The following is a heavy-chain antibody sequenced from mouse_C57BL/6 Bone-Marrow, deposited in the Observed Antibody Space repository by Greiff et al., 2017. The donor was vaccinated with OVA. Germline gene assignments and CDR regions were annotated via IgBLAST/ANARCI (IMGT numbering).Heavy chain of an antibody. CDR1: GYTFTSYW. V-gene: IGHV1-69*01. Sequence: VQLQQPGAELVMPGASVKLSCKASGYTFTSYWMHWVKQRPGQGLEWIGEIDPSDSYTNYNQKFKGKSTLTVDKSSSTAYLQLSSLTSEDSAVYYGARGGGRRQYWYCGVWGRGTAVSVSS. J-gene: IGHJ1*03. CDR3: ARGGGRRQYWYCGV. CDR2: IDPSDSYT. D-gene: IGHD1-2*01.